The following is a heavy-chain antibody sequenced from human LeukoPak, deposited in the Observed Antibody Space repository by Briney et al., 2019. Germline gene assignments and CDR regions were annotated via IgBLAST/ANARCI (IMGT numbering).Heavy chain of an antibody. CDR3: ARVLVPGYYDILTGYPPLGY. CDR2: ISYDGSNK. D-gene: IGHD3-9*01. CDR1: GCTFSSYA. J-gene: IGHJ1*01. Sequence: PGRSLRLSCAVSGCTFSSYAMHWVRQAPGKGLEWVAVISYDGSNKYYADSVKGRFTISRDNSKNTLYLQMNSLRAEDTAVYYCARVLVPGYYDILTGYPPLGYWGQGTLVTVSS. V-gene: IGHV3-30-3*01.